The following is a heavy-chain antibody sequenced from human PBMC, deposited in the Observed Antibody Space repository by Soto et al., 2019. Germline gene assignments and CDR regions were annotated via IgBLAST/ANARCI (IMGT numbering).Heavy chain of an antibody. D-gene: IGHD3-10*01. CDR3: ARATPPMADFDY. CDR1: GYTFTSYY. V-gene: IGHV1-46*01. CDR2: INPSGGST. J-gene: IGHJ4*02. Sequence: PVKVSCKASGYTFTSYYMHWVRQAPGQGLEWMGIINPSGGSTSYAQKFQGRVTMTRDTSTSTVYMELSSLRSEDTAVYYCARATPPMADFDYWSQRTLVIVSS.